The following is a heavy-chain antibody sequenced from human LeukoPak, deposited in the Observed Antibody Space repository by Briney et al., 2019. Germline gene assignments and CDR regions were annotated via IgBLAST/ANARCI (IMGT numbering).Heavy chain of an antibody. D-gene: IGHD3-10*01. Sequence: GASVKVSCRASGYTFTDYTMHWLRQAPGQRLDWMGWINGGSGNTKYSPEFQGRVTITRDTSASTAYMELSSLRSEDTAVYYCARDSPYYYGSGSYYNHPYGMDVWGQGTTVTVSS. CDR2: INGGSGNT. J-gene: IGHJ6*02. V-gene: IGHV1-3*01. CDR3: ARDSPYYYGSGSYYNHPYGMDV. CDR1: GYTFTDYT.